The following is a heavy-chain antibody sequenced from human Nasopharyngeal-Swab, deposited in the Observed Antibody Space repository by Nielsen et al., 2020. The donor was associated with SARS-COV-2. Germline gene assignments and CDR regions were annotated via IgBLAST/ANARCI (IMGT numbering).Heavy chain of an antibody. V-gene: IGHV4-59*01. J-gene: IGHJ3*02. D-gene: IGHD2-21*02. Sequence: SETLSLTCTVSGASISTYYWSWIRQSPGTGLESIGCISYSGTTNYNPSLKNRVTISVDTSNNHLSLQLSSVTAADSAIYYCARSSRDWPPKRGTLDIWGQGTVVTVSS. CDR3: ARSSRDWPPKRGTLDI. CDR2: ISYSGTT. CDR1: GASISTYY.